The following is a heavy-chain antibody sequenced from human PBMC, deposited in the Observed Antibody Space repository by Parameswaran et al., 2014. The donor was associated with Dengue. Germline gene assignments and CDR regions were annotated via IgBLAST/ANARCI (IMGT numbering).Heavy chain of an antibody. CDR3: ARDQRRDRATSDY. J-gene: IGHJ4*02. V-gene: IGHV3-7*01. CDR2: IKQDGSEK. D-gene: IGHD1-26*01. Sequence: RWICQPPGKGLEWVANIKQDGSEKYYVDSVKGRFTISRDNAKNSLYLQMNSLRAEDTAVYYCARDQRRDRATSDYWGQGTPGHRLL.